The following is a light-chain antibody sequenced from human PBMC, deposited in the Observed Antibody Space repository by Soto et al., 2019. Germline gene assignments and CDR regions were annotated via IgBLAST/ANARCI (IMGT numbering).Light chain of an antibody. CDR1: SSDVGGYNY. J-gene: IGLJ2*01. CDR2: EVS. Sequence: QSALTQPPSASGSPGQSVTISCTGSSSDVGGYNYVSWYQQHPGKAPKLMIYEVSKRPSGVTDRLSGSKSGNTASLTVSGLKDEDEADYYCSSYGGSNTVVFGGGTKLTVL. CDR3: SSYGGSNTVV. V-gene: IGLV2-8*01.